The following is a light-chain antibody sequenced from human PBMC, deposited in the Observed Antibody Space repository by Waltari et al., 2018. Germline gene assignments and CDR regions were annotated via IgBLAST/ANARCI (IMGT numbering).Light chain of an antibody. Sequence: EIVLTQSPGTLSLSLGERATVPCRASQSVSRALAWYQQKPGQAPRLLIYGASTRATGIPDRFSGSGSGTDFSLTISRLAPDDFAVYYCQHYLRLPVTFGQGTTVEI. J-gene: IGKJ1*01. CDR1: QSVSRA. CDR2: GAS. CDR3: QHYLRLPVT. V-gene: IGKV3-20*01.